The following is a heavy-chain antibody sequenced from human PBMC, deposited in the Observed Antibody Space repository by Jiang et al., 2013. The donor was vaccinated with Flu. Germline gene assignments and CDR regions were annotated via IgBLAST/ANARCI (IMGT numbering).Heavy chain of an antibody. CDR2: IADDGSNQ. J-gene: IGHJ6*02. CDR3: AIPAYGHTPYYYGLDV. D-gene: IGHD5-24*01. CDR1: GFTFISYA. V-gene: IGHV3-30*03. Sequence: GVVQPGRSLRLSCVGSGFTFISYAVHWVRQAPGKGLEWVAVIADDGSNQHYADSVKGRFTISRDNSKNTVYLQMKSLRAEDTAVYYCAIPAYGHTPYYYGLDVWGQGTTVTVAS.